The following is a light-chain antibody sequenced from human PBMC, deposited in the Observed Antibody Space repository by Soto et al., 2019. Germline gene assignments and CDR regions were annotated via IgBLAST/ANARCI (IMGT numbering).Light chain of an antibody. Sequence: IQMTQSPSTLSASVGDTVTVTCRASQSVSGWLAWYQQKPGKAPKLLIYDASSLESGVPSRFSGSGSGTEFTLTISSLQPDDFATYYCQQYNSYPLTFGGGTKVDNK. J-gene: IGKJ4*01. CDR1: QSVSGW. CDR2: DAS. V-gene: IGKV1-5*01. CDR3: QQYNSYPLT.